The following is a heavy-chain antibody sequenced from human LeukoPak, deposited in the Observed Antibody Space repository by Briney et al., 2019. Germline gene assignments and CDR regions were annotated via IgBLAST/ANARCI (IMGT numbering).Heavy chain of an antibody. V-gene: IGHV3-30-3*01. Sequence: GGSLRLSCAASGFTFSSYAMHWVRQAPGKGLEWVAVISYDGSNKYYADSVKGRFTISRDNSKNTLYLQMNSLRAEDTAVYYCARGTDLYYDFWSGYYSHWGQGTLVTVSS. CDR3: ARGTDLYYDFWSGYYSH. CDR2: ISYDGSNK. J-gene: IGHJ4*02. D-gene: IGHD3-3*01. CDR1: GFTFSSYA.